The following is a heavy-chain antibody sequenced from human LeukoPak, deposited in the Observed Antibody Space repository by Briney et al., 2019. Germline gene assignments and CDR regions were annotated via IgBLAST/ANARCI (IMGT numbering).Heavy chain of an antibody. J-gene: IGHJ4*02. D-gene: IGHD3-10*01. Sequence: PSETLSLTCAVSGGSISNGNWWSWVRQPPGKGLEWIAEIYHSGSTNYNPSLKSRVTISVDTSKNQFSLKLSSVTAADTAVYYCARHRRDFDYYGSGSFYFDYWGQGTLVTVSS. V-gene: IGHV4-4*02. CDR3: ARHRRDFDYYGSGSFYFDY. CDR2: IYHSGST. CDR1: GGSISNGNW.